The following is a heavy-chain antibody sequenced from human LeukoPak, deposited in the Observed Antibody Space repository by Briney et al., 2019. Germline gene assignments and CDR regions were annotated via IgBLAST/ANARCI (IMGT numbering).Heavy chain of an antibody. CDR3: ARDLGYCSGGSCYYYGMDV. D-gene: IGHD2-15*01. CDR2: ISYDGSNK. J-gene: IGHJ6*04. V-gene: IGHV3-30*04. Sequence: QPGRSLRLSCAASGFTFSSYAMHWVRQAPGKGLEWVAVISYDGSNKYYADSVKGRFTISRDNSKNTLYLQMNSLRAEDTAVYYCARDLGYCSGGSCYYYGMDVWGKGTMVTVSS. CDR1: GFTFSSYA.